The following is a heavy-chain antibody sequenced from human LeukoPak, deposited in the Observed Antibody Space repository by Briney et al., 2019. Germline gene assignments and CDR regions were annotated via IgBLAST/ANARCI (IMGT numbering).Heavy chain of an antibody. J-gene: IGHJ4*02. CDR2: INPNSGGT. CDR3: ARDPYYYDSSGYYYY. CDR1: GYTFTGYY. Sequence: ASVKVSCTASGYTFTGYYMHWVRQAPGQGLEWMGWINPNSGGTNYAQKVQGRVTMTRDTSISTAYMELSRLRSDDTAVYYCARDPYYYDSSGYYYYWGQGTLVTVSS. V-gene: IGHV1-2*02. D-gene: IGHD3-22*01.